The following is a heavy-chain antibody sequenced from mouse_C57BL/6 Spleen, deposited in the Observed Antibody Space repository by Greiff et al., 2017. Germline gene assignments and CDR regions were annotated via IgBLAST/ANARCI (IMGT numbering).Heavy chain of an antibody. D-gene: IGHD1-1*02. Sequence: EVQLQQSGPELVKPGASVKMSCKASGYTFTDYNMHWVKQSHGKSLEWIGYINPNNGGTSYNQKFKGKATLNVNKSSSTAYMELRSLTSEDSAVYYCARFRGNYGYFDVWGTGTTATVSS. J-gene: IGHJ1*03. CDR2: INPNNGGT. CDR1: GYTFTDYN. V-gene: IGHV1-22*01. CDR3: ARFRGNYGYFDV.